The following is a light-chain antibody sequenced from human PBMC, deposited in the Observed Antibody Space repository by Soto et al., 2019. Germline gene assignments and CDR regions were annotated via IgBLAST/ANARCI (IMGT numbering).Light chain of an antibody. CDR1: SSNIGAGYD. Sequence: QSVRTQPPSVSGAPGQRVTISCTGSSSNIGAGYDVHWYQQLPGTAPKLLIYGNSNRPSGVPDRFSGSKSGTSASLAITGLQAEDEADYYCQSYDSSLEVVFGGGTKLTVL. CDR3: QSYDSSLEVV. V-gene: IGLV1-40*01. CDR2: GNS. J-gene: IGLJ2*01.